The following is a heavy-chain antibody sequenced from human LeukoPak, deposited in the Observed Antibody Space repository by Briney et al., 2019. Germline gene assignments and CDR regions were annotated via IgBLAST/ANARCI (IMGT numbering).Heavy chain of an antibody. CDR1: GGTFSCYA. D-gene: IGHD3-16*02. J-gene: IGHJ4*02. Sequence: ASVKVSCKASGGTFSCYAISWVRQAPGQGLEWMGRIIPIFGTANYAQKFQGRVTITTDESTSTAYMELSSLRSEDTAVYYCARSSYDYVWGSYRNEYYFDYWGQGTLVTVSS. V-gene: IGHV1-69*05. CDR3: ARSSYDYVWGSYRNEYYFDY. CDR2: IIPIFGTA.